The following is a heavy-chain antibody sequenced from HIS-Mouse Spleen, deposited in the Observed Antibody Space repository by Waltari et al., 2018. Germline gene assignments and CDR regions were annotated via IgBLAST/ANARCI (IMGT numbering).Heavy chain of an antibody. Sequence: QVQLQESGPGLAKPSETLSLTCTVSGYSISSGYYWGWIRQPPGKGLEWIGSIYHSGSTYYNPSLKSRVTISVDTSKNQFSLKLSSVTAADTAVYYCARDSWAYAIEYFQHWGQGTLVTVSS. J-gene: IGHJ1*01. CDR2: IYHSGST. CDR3: ARDSWAYAIEYFQH. V-gene: IGHV4-38-2*02. CDR1: GYSISSGYY. D-gene: IGHD2-8*01.